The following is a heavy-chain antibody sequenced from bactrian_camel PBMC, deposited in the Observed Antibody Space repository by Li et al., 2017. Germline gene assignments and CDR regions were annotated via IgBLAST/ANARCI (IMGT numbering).Heavy chain of an antibody. V-gene: IGHV3S10*01. D-gene: IGHD5*01. J-gene: IGHJ4*01. Sequence: VQLVESGGGSVQTGGSLRLSCVVSGYTYSSCMAWFRQAPGKEREAIATIDTDGSATYEDSVKGRFTISRDNAKNTVYLQMNSLKSEDTALYYCAQSSVGWPNYWGQGTQVTVS. CDR3: AQSSVGWPNY. CDR1: GYTYSSC. CDR2: IDTDGSA.